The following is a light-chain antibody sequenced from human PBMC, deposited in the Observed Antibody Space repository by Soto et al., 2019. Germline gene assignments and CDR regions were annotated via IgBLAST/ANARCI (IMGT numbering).Light chain of an antibody. V-gene: IGLV1-51*01. CDR1: SSNIGNNY. Sequence: QSVLTQPPSVSAAPGQTVTISCSGSSSNIGNNYVSWYQQFPGTAPKLLIYDNNKRPSGIPDRFSGSKSGTSATLGITGLQTGDEADYYCGTWDGSLSAVVVFGGGTKVTVL. CDR2: DNN. CDR3: GTWDGSLSAVVV. J-gene: IGLJ2*01.